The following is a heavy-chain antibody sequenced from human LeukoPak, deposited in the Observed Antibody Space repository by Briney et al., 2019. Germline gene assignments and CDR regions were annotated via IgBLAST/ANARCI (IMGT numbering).Heavy chain of an antibody. V-gene: IGHV3-30-3*01. CDR1: GFTVSSNY. CDR2: ISYDGSNK. CDR3: ARDWYTSGGY. D-gene: IGHD6-19*01. Sequence: GGSLRLSCAASGFTVSSNYMSWVRQAPGKGLEWVAVISYDGSNKYYADSVKGRFTISRDNAKNSLYLQMNSLRADDTAVYYCARDWYTSGGYWGQGTLVTVSS. J-gene: IGHJ4*02.